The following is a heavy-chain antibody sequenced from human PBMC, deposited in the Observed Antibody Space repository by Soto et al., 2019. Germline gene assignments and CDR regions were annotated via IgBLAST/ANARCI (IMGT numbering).Heavy chain of an antibody. D-gene: IGHD2-15*01. V-gene: IGHV3-49*04. CDR2: IRSNTYGGTT. CDR3: TRLLPPYYQNGMDV. J-gene: IGHJ6*02. CDR1: GFTFADSA. Sequence: EVQLVESGGGLVQPGRSLRLSCTTSGFTFADSALSWVRQAPGKGLEWVGFIRSNTYGGTTEYAASVKGRFTISRDDSKSIAYLQMNSLKIDDTAVYYCTRLLPPYYQNGMDVWGQGTTVTVSS.